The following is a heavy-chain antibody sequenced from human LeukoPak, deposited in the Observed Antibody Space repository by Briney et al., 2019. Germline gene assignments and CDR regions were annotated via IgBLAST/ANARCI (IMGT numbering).Heavy chain of an antibody. J-gene: IGHJ4*02. Sequence: GGALEISCQSSGYSFPSYWIGWVRPVPGKGLEWMGIIYPGDSDTRYSPSFQGQVTISADKSISTAYLQWSSLKASDTAMYYCARWYGPGWGDYWGQGTLVTVSS. CDR3: ARWYGPGWGDY. V-gene: IGHV5-51*01. CDR1: GYSFPSYW. CDR2: IYPGDSDT. D-gene: IGHD3-10*01.